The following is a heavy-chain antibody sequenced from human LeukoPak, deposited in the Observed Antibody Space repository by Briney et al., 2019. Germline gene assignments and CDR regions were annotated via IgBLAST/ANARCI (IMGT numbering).Heavy chain of an antibody. CDR2: IIPVFGTA. CDR1: GGTFSSYT. CDR3: ARTFYDPDYYYYVDV. V-gene: IGHV1-69*05. Sequence: SVKVSCKASGGTFSSYTINWVRQAPGQGLEWMGGIIPVFGTANYVQKFQGRVTITTDESTSTAYMELSSLRSEDTAVYYCARTFYDPDYYYYVDVWGKGTTVTVSS. J-gene: IGHJ6*03. D-gene: IGHD3-3*01.